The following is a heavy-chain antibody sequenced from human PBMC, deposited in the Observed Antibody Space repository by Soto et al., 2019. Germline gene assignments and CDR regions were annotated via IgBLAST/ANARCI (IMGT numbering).Heavy chain of an antibody. Sequence: PSETLSLTCTVSGGSISSSSYYWGWIRQPPGKGLEWIGSIYYSGSTYYNPSLKSRVTISVDTSKNQFSLKLSSVTAADTAVYYCARTTQWLVYFDYWGQGTLVTVSS. CDR2: IYYSGST. J-gene: IGHJ4*02. V-gene: IGHV4-39*07. D-gene: IGHD6-19*01. CDR1: GGSISSSSYY. CDR3: ARTTQWLVYFDY.